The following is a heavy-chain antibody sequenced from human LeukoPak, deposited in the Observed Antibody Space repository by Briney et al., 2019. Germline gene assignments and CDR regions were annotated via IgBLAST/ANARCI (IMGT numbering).Heavy chain of an antibody. D-gene: IGHD2-15*01. Sequence: GGSLRLSCAASGFTFSPYWMHWVRQAPGKGLVWVSHINSGGSSTSYADSVKGRFTISRDNANNTLFLQMHSLRADDTAVYYCARSFGGPYYFDYWGQGTLVTVSS. J-gene: IGHJ4*02. CDR3: ARSFGGPYYFDY. CDR1: GFTFSPYW. CDR2: INSGGSST. V-gene: IGHV3-74*01.